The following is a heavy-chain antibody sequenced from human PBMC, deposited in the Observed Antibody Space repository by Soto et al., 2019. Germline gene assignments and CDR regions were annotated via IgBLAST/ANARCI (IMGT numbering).Heavy chain of an antibody. CDR2: ISGSGGST. V-gene: IGHV3-23*01. Sequence: EVQLLESGGGLVQPGGSLRLSCAASGFTFSSYAMSWVRQAPGKGLEWVSAISGSGGSTYYADSVKGRFTISRDNSKNALYLQKNSVRAEDTAGYYCAKAGGVGGYWYFDLWGRGTLGSVSS. D-gene: IGHD2-8*02. CDR3: AKAGGVGGYWYFDL. CDR1: GFTFSSYA. J-gene: IGHJ2*01.